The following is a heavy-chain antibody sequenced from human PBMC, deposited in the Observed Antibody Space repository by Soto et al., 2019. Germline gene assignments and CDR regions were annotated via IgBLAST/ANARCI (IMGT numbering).Heavy chain of an antibody. CDR1: GFRFSMYW. V-gene: IGHV3-7*01. CDR2: IKEDGSQK. Sequence: EVQLVASGGCLVQPGGSLRLSCAASGFRFSMYWMSWVRQAPGKGLEWGANIKEDGSQKYYVDSVKGRFTISRDNAKKSLYMKMNSLRAEDTAVYYCARTQVGDRVTDYWGQGTLVTVSS. J-gene: IGHJ4*02. CDR3: ARTQVGDRVTDY. D-gene: IGHD1-26*01.